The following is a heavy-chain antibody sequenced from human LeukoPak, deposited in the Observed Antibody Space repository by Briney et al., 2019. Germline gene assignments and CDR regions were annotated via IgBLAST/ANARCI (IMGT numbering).Heavy chain of an antibody. J-gene: IGHJ1*01. V-gene: IGHV4-31*03. D-gene: IGHD3-22*01. CDR1: GGSISSGAYF. CDR2: IYYSGTT. Sequence: SETLSLTCTVSGGSISSGAYFWRWIRQHPGKGLDWIGFIYYSGTTYYDPSPESRVIISVDTSKNQCSLKLSSVTAADTAVYYCAREAYESSGHRYFQHWGQGTLVTVSS. CDR3: AREAYESSGHRYFQH.